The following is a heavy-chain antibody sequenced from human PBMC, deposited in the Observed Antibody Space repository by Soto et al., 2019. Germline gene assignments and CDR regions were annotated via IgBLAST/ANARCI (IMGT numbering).Heavy chain of an antibody. J-gene: IGHJ4*02. CDR2: IYHSGST. CDR1: GYSISSGYY. V-gene: IGHV4-38-2*01. D-gene: IGHD3-22*01. Sequence: PSETLSLTCAVSGYSISSGYYWGWIRQPPGKGLEWIGSIYHSGSTYYNPSLKSRVTISVDTSKNQFSLKLSSVTAADTAVYYCARAYYYELLDYWGQGTLVTVSS. CDR3: ARAYYYELLDY.